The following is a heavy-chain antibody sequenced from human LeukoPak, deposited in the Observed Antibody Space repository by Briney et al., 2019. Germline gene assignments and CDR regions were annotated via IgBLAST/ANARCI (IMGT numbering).Heavy chain of an antibody. CDR3: ARQVAVAAWEY. D-gene: IGHD6-19*01. CDR1: GYSFISYW. CDR2: IYPSDSET. J-gene: IGHJ4*02. Sequence: GESLKISCKGSGYSFISYWIGWVRLMPGKGLEWMGIIYPSDSETRYSPSFQGQVTISADKPISTAYLQWSSLKASDTAMYYCARQVAVAAWEYWGQGTLVTVSS. V-gene: IGHV5-51*01.